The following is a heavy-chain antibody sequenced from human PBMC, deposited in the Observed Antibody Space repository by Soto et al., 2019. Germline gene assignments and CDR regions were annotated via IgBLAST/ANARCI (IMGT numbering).Heavy chain of an antibody. D-gene: IGHD1-26*01. J-gene: IGHJ4*02. CDR3: YSGSTNYNPSLKSRVTISADTSKNQFSLKLASVTAADTAVYYCARAPIKDHQVAGQPPASQTLDY. V-gene: IGHV3-7*01. CDR1: GFTFSSYW. CDR2: IKQDGSEK. Sequence: GGSLRLSCAASGFTFSSYWMSWVSQAPGKGLEWVANIKQDGSEKYYVDSGKGRFTISRDNAKNSLYLQRNRLKAEDTAGYIYYSGSTNYNPSLKSRVTISADTSKNQFSLKLASVTAADTAVYYCARAPIKDHQVAGQPPASQTLDYWGLGTLVTVSS.